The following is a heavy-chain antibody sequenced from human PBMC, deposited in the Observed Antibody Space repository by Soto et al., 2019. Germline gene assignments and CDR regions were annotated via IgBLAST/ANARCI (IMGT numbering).Heavy chain of an antibody. CDR3: ARRLSTGWFFDF. CDR1: GNRFTSYW. Sequence: LGESLKISCTGSGNRFTSYWIGWVRQMPGKGLEWMGIIYLGDSNTRYSPTFQGQVTISADRSISTAYLQWSSLKASDTAMYYCARRLSTGWFFDFWGQGTLVTVSS. CDR2: IYLGDSNT. J-gene: IGHJ4*02. D-gene: IGHD6-19*01. V-gene: IGHV5-51*01.